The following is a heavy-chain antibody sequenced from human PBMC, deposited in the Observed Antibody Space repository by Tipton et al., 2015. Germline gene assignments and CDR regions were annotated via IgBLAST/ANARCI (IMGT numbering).Heavy chain of an antibody. CDR2: AFPGDSDT. D-gene: IGHD3-22*01. CDR3: VRHIPTPMSDDSGFYLALDY. Sequence: QLVQSGAEVKKPGESLKISCKVSGYIFPDYWIGWVRQMPGRGLEWMGFAFPGDSDTRYSPSFRDQVTISADKSITTAYLQWSSLRASDTAMYYCVRHIPTPMSDDSGFYLALDYWGQGTLVTVSS. CDR1: GYIFPDYW. J-gene: IGHJ4*02. V-gene: IGHV5-51*01.